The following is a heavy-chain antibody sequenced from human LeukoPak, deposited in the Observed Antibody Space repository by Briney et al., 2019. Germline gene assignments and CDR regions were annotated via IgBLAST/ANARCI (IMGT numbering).Heavy chain of an antibody. V-gene: IGHV3-73*01. J-gene: IGHJ6*04. CDR2: IKTKADNYAT. CDR1: GLTFSVSA. Sequence: GGSLKLSCSASGLTFSVSAIHWVRQASGKGLEWVGRIKTKADNYATAYAASVRGRFTISRDDSTNTAYLQMNSLKTEDTAVYYCTHPAYYYNVDVWGKGTTVTISS. D-gene: IGHD6-25*01. CDR3: THPAYYYNVDV.